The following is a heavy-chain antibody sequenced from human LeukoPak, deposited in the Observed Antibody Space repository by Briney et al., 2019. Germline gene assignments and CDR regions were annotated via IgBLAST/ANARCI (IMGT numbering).Heavy chain of an antibody. J-gene: IGHJ4*02. CDR3: ARLAGWPQGFDY. Sequence: GGSLRLSCAASGFTFNSYAMSWVRQAPGKGLEWVSVISGGGVNTYYADSVKGRFTISRDKSKNTLYPQMNSLRAEDTAVYYCARLAGWPQGFDYWGQGTLVTVSS. V-gene: IGHV3-23*01. CDR1: GFTFNSYA. CDR2: ISGGGVNT. D-gene: IGHD2-15*01.